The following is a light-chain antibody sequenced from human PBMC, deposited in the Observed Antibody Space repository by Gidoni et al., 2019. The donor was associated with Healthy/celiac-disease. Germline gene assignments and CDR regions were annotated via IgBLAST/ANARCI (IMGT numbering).Light chain of an antibody. CDR3: QQRSNWRT. CDR1: QSVSSY. CDR2: DAS. Sequence: EIVLTQSPATLSLSPGERATRSCRASQSVSSYLAWYQQKPGQAPRLLIYDASNRATGIPARFSGSGSGTDFTLTISSLEPEDFAVYYCQQRSNWRTFXQXTKLEIK. J-gene: IGKJ2*01. V-gene: IGKV3-11*01.